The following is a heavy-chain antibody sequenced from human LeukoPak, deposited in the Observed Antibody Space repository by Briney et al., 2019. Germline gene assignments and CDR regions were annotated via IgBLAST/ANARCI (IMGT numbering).Heavy chain of an antibody. CDR2: IKQDGSEK. CDR3: ARAGARFLEWLFFDY. CDR1: GFTFSSYW. D-gene: IGHD3-3*01. Sequence: GGSLRLSCAAPGFTFSSYWMSWVRQAPGKGLEWVANIKQDGSEKYYVDSVKGRFTISRDNAKNSLYLQMNSLRAEDTAVYYCARAGARFLEWLFFDYWGQGTLVTVSS. J-gene: IGHJ4*02. V-gene: IGHV3-7*01.